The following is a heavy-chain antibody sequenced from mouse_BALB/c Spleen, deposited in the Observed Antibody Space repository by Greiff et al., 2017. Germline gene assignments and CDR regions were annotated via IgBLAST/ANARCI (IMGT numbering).Heavy chain of an antibody. CDR2: INSNGGST. CDR1: GFTFSSYG. V-gene: IGHV5-6-3*01. CDR3: ARETTGYAMDY. Sequence: DVMLVESGGGLVQPGGSLKLSCAASGFTFSSYGMSWVRQTPDKRLELVATINSNGGSTYYPDSVKGRFTISRDNAKNTLYLQMSSLKSEDTAMYYCARETTGYAMDYWDQGTSVTVSS. D-gene: IGHD1-1*01. J-gene: IGHJ4*01.